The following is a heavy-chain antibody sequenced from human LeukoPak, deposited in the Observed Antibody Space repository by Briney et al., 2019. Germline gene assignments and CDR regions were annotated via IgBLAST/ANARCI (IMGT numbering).Heavy chain of an antibody. CDR3: ARGYSSSSTPFDY. D-gene: IGHD6-13*01. V-gene: IGHV5-51*01. CDR1: GYSFITYW. J-gene: IGHJ4*02. Sequence: GESLKISCKTSGYSFITYWIGWVRQMPGKGLEWMGVIFPPDSETRYNPSFQGQVTISADKSIKTVYLELNSLKASDTAMYYCARGYSSSSTPFDYWGQGTLVTVSS. CDR2: IFPPDSET.